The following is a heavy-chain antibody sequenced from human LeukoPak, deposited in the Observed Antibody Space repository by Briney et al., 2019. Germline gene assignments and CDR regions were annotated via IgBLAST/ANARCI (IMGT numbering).Heavy chain of an antibody. Sequence: ASVKVSCKASGYTFTSYGISWVRQAPGQGLEWMGWISAYNGNTNYAQKLQGRVTMTTDTSTSTAYMELRSLRSDDTAVYYCAGAKTSGGYSYGKAFDYWGQGTLVTVSS. CDR3: AGAKTSGGYSYGKAFDY. CDR2: ISAYNGNT. CDR1: GYTFTSYG. D-gene: IGHD5-18*01. J-gene: IGHJ4*02. V-gene: IGHV1-18*01.